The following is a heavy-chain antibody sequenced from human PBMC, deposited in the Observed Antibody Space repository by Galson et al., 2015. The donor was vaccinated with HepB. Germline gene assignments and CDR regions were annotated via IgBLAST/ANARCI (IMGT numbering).Heavy chain of an antibody. CDR3: ARDRGLGGDYFYYYGMDV. J-gene: IGHJ6*02. Sequence: SVKVSCKASGGTFSSYAISWVRQAPGQGLEWMGGIVPTFGTANYAQKFQGRVTITADESTSTAYMELSSLRSEDTAVYYCARDRGLGGDYFYYYGMDVWGQGTTVTVSS. CDR2: IVPTFGTA. CDR1: GGTFSSYA. D-gene: IGHD2-21*02. V-gene: IGHV1-69*13.